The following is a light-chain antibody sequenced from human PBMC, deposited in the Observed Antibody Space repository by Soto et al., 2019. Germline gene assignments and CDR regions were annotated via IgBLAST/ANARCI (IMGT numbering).Light chain of an antibody. V-gene: IGKV1-5*03. J-gene: IGKJ3*01. Sequence: DIRLTQSPSTLSASVGDRVTITCRASQSISSWLAWYQQTPGKAPKLLIYKASSLQSGVPSRFSGGGSGTEFTLTISSLQPDDFATYYCQQYNSFPFTFGPGT. CDR2: KAS. CDR3: QQYNSFPFT. CDR1: QSISSW.